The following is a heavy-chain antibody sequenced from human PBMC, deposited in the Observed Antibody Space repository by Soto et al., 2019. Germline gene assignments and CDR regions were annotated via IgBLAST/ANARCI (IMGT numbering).Heavy chain of an antibody. CDR1: GFTFSSYA. J-gene: IGHJ4*02. D-gene: IGHD3-22*01. CDR3: ANTEYYDSSGYYFDY. Sequence: QAGGSLRLSCAASGFTFSSYAMSWVRQAPGKGLEWVSAISGSGGSTYYADSVKGRFTISRDNSKNTLYLQMNSLRAEDTAVYYCANTEYYDSSGYYFDYWGQGTLVTVSS. CDR2: ISGSGGST. V-gene: IGHV3-23*01.